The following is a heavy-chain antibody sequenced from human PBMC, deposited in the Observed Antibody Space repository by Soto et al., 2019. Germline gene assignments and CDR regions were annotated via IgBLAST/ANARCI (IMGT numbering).Heavy chain of an antibody. CDR2: ISSSSSYI. D-gene: IGHD1-20*01. CDR3: ARGRITGIPRIDP. J-gene: IGHJ5*02. Sequence: GGSLRLSCAASGFTYSSYSMNWVRQAPGKGLEWVSSISSSSSYIYYADSVKGRFTISRDNAKNSLYLQMNSLRAEDTAVYYCARGRITGIPRIDPWGQGTLVTVSS. CDR1: GFTYSSYS. V-gene: IGHV3-21*01.